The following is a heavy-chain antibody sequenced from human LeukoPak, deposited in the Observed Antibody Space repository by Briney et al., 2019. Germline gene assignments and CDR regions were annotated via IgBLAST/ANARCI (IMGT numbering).Heavy chain of an antibody. CDR3: AKIKRMIEMAVLDY. J-gene: IGHJ4*02. V-gene: IGHV3-23*01. CDR2: ISGSGGST. D-gene: IGHD5-24*01. Sequence: PGGSLRLSCAASGFTFSSYAMSWVRQAPGKGLEWVSDISGSGGSTYYADSVKGRFTISRDNSKNTLYLQMNSLRAEDTAVYYCAKIKRMIEMAVLDYWGQGTLVTVSS. CDR1: GFTFSSYA.